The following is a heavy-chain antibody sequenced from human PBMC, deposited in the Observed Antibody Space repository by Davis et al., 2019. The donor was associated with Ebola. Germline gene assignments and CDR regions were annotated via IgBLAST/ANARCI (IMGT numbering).Heavy chain of an antibody. CDR1: GFTFSSYG. D-gene: IGHD5-18*01. Sequence: GESLKISCAASGFTFSSYGMHWVRQAPGKGLEWVADISYDGSNKYYADSVKGRFTISRDNSKNTLYLQMNSLRAEDTAVYYCAKGQLWFDYWGQGTLVTVSS. V-gene: IGHV3-30*18. J-gene: IGHJ4*02. CDR2: ISYDGSNK. CDR3: AKGQLWFDY.